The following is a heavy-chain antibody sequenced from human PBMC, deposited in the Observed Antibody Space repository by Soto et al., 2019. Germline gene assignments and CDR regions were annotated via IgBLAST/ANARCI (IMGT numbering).Heavy chain of an antibody. CDR1: GGSISSYY. Sequence: PSETLSLTCTVSGGSISSYYWSCIRQPPGKGLEWIGYIYYSGSTNYNPSLKSRVTISVDTSKNQFSLKLSSVTAADTAVYYCARMTFDDYFDYWGQGTLVTV. CDR3: ARMTFDDYFDY. D-gene: IGHD2-21*02. J-gene: IGHJ4*02. CDR2: IYYSGST. V-gene: IGHV4-59*01.